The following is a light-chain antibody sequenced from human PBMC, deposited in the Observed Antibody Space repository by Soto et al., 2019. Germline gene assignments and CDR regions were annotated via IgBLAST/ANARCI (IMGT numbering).Light chain of an antibody. J-gene: IGKJ1*01. CDR1: RSVRSDY. Sequence: VMTQSPGTLSFSPGGRSTLACRSSRSVRSDYLAWYQQKPGQAPRLHIYGASTRATGIPDRFTGSGSGTDFTLTISRLEPEDFAVYYCQQYGSSPRTFGQGTKVDIK. CDR3: QQYGSSPRT. CDR2: GAS. V-gene: IGKV3-20*01.